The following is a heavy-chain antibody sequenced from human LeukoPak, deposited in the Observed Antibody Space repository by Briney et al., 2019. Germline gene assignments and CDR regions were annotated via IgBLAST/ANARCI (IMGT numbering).Heavy chain of an antibody. J-gene: IGHJ4*02. CDR2: IYYSGST. Sequence: WIRQPPGKGLEWIGSIYYSGSTYYNPSLKSRVTISVDTSKNQFSLKLSSVTAADTAVYYCARLTAVTLWYFDYWGQGTLVTVSS. D-gene: IGHD6-13*01. CDR3: ARLTAVTLWYFDY. V-gene: IGHV4-39*01.